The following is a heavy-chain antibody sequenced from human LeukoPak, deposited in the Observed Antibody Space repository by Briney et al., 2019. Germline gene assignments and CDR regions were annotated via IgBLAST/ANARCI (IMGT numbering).Heavy chain of an antibody. CDR3: ARHVGGSRWFDY. V-gene: IGHV4-39*01. CDR2: IYYSGST. D-gene: IGHD6-13*01. Sequence: SSYAMSWVRQAPGKGLEWIGGIYYSGSTYYSPSLMSRVTISVDTSKNQFSLKLSSVTAADTAVYYCARHVGGSRWFDYWGQGNLVTVSS. CDR1: SSYA. J-gene: IGHJ4*02.